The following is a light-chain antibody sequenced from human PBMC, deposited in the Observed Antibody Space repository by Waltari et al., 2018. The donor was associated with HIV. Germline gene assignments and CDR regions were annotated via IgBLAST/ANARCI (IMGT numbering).Light chain of an antibody. CDR2: GNI. V-gene: IGLV1-40*01. Sequence: QSVLPPPPSVSGAPGQTVTISCTGSSSNIGAHYDVLRYQHFPGRAPKVLVYGNIYRPPGVPDRFSGSKSGTSASLAITGLQADDEGYYYCQSYDTRSSGFLVFGGGTKVTVL. J-gene: IGLJ3*02. CDR1: SSNIGAHYD. CDR3: QSYDTRSSGFLV.